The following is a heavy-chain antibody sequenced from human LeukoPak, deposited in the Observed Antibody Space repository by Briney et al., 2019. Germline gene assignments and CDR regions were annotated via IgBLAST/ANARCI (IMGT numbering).Heavy chain of an antibody. CDR1: GFTFSSYA. CDR2: ISGSGGST. Sequence: PGGSLRLSCAASGFTFSSYAMSWVRQAPGEGLEWVSAISGSGGSTYYADSVKGRFTISRDNSKNTLYLQTNSLRAEDTAVYYCAKDLGFFGSTGGQGTLVTVSS. V-gene: IGHV3-23*01. CDR3: AKDLGFFGST. D-gene: IGHD2-2*01. J-gene: IGHJ4*02.